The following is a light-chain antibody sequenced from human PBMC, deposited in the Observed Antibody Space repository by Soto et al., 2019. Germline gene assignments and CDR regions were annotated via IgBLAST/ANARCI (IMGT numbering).Light chain of an antibody. CDR2: GNS. V-gene: IGLV1-40*01. CDR1: GSNIGAGYD. Sequence: QSVLTQPPSVSGAPGQRVTISCTGSGSNIGAGYDVHWYQQLPGTAPKLLIYGNSNRPSGVPDRCSGSKSGTSASLAITGLQAEDEADYYCQSYDSSLGGSRVFGGGTKVTVL. J-gene: IGLJ2*01. CDR3: QSYDSSLGGSRV.